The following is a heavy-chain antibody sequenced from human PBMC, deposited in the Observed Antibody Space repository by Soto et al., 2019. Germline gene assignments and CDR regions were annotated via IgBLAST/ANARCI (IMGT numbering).Heavy chain of an antibody. CDR2: ISPNNGTA. J-gene: IGHJ4*02. V-gene: IGHV1-69*13. Sequence: ASVKVSCKASGYTFTSYGISWVRQAPGQGLEWMGGISPNNGTANYAQKLQGRVTITADESTSTAYMELSSLRSEDTAVYYCAIIAAAGTSDYWGQGTLVTVS. CDR1: GYTFTSYG. D-gene: IGHD6-13*01. CDR3: AIIAAAGTSDY.